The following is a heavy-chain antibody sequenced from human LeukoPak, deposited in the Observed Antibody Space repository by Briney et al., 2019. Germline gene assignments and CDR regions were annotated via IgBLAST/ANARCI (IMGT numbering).Heavy chain of an antibody. V-gene: IGHV6-1*01. D-gene: IGHD5-24*01. CDR1: GDSVSTNSAA. CDR3: ARGGQGDGYSADDAFDI. CDR2: TYYRSKWYN. J-gene: IGHJ3*02. Sequence: QTLSLTCAISGDSVSTNSAAWNWIRQSPSRGLEWLGRTYYRSKWYNDYAVSVKSRITINPDTSKNQFSLQLNSVTPEDTAVYYCARGGQGDGYSADDAFDIWGQGTMVTVSS.